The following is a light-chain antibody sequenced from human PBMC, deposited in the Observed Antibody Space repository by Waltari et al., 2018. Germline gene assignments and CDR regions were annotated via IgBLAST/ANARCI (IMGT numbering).Light chain of an antibody. V-gene: IGKV3-20*01. CDR3: QQYGSSILYT. J-gene: IGKJ2*01. CDR2: GAS. Sequence: EVALTQSPGTLSLSPGEKATLSCRASQSLTKRYLAWYQQKPGQPPKLLIYGASSRAAGIPDRFSGSGSGTDFSLTINRLEPDDSAVYYCQQYGSSILYTFGQGTKLEIK. CDR1: QSLTKRY.